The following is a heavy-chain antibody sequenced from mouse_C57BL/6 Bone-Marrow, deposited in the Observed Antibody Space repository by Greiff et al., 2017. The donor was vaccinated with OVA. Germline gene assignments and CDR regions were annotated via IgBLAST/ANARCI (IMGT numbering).Heavy chain of an antibody. CDR1: GFTFSSYG. CDR3: ARHGGRRFDY. V-gene: IGHV5-6*01. J-gene: IGHJ2*01. CDR2: ISSGGSYT. D-gene: IGHD1-2*01. Sequence: EVQLVESGGDLVKPGGSLKLSCAASGFTFSSYGMSWVRQTPDKRLEWVATISSGGSYTYYPDSVKGRFTISSDNAKNTLYLQMSSLKSEDTAMYYCARHGGRRFDYWGQGTTLTVSS.